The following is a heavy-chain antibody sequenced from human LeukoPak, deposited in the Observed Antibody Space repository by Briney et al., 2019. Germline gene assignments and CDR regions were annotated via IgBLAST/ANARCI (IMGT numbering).Heavy chain of an antibody. CDR2: IIPILGIA. D-gene: IGHD3-10*01. CDR3: ARGNVRHYGSGSYHYNWFDP. J-gene: IGHJ5*02. Sequence: ASVKVSCKASGGTFSSYAISWVRQAPGQGLEWMGRIIPILGIANYAQKFQGRVTITADKSTSTAYMELSSLRSEDTAVYYCARGNVRHYGSGSYHYNWFDPWGQGTLVTVSS. CDR1: GGTFSSYA. V-gene: IGHV1-69*04.